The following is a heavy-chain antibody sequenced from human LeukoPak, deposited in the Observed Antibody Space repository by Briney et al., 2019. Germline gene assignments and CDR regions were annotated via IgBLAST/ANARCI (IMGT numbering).Heavy chain of an antibody. CDR3: ARGLITAAGTKAFDI. D-gene: IGHD6-13*01. J-gene: IGHJ3*02. Sequence: KPSETLSLTCAVYGGSFSGYYWSWIRQPPGKGLEWIGEINHSGSTNYNPSLKSRVTISVDTSKNQFSLKLSSVTAADTAVYYCARGLITAAGTKAFDIWGQGTMVTVSS. CDR2: INHSGST. CDR1: GGSFSGYY. V-gene: IGHV4-34*01.